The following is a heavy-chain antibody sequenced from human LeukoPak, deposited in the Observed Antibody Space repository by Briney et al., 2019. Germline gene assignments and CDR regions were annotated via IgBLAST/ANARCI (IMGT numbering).Heavy chain of an antibody. CDR2: VSYGGST. CDR1: GGSISSNSYC. J-gene: IGHJ4*02. D-gene: IGHD3-22*01. CDR3: ARHYYDSSAYPYYFDY. Sequence: SETLSLTCTVSGGSISSNSYCWDWIRQPPGQGLEWIGSVSYGGSTYYNPSLKRRVFISVDTSNHQFSLMLHSMTAADTAVYYCARHYYDSSAYPYYFDYWGQGTLVTVSS. V-gene: IGHV4-39*01.